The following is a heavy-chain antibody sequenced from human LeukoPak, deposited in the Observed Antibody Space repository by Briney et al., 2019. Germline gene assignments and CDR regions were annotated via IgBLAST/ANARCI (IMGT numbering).Heavy chain of an antibody. CDR2: ISGSGGRT. J-gene: IGHJ4*02. V-gene: IGHV3-23*01. Sequence: GGSLRLSCAASGFIFGSYGMNWVRQAPGKGLEWVSGISGSGGRTYHADSVKGRFTISRDSSKNTLNLRMTSLRAEDTAIYYCVKASVLDYYDSSGYYNPNSLDDWGQGTLVTVSS. CDR3: VKASVLDYYDSSGYYNPNSLDD. D-gene: IGHD3-22*01. CDR1: GFIFGSYG.